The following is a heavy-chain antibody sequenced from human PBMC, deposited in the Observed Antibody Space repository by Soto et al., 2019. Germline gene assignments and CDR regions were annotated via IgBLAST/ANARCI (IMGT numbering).Heavy chain of an antibody. Sequence: EVQLVESGGGLVQPGGSLRLSCAASGFTFSSYSMNWVRQAPGKGLEWVSYISSSSSTIYYADSVKCRFTISRDNAKNSLYLQMNSLRAEDTAVYYCARNGYYDFWSGYYTFGYYYYMDVWGKGTTVTVSS. J-gene: IGHJ6*03. D-gene: IGHD3-3*01. CDR2: ISSSSSTI. CDR1: GFTFSSYS. V-gene: IGHV3-48*01. CDR3: ARNGYYDFWSGYYTFGYYYYMDV.